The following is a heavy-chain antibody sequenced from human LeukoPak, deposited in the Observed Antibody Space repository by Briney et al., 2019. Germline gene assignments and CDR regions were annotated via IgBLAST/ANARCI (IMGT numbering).Heavy chain of an antibody. Sequence: ASETLSPTCTVSGGSISSSSYYWGWIRQPPGKGLEWIGSIYYSGSTYYNPSLKSRVTISVDTSKNQFSLKLSSVTAADTAVYYCARATMIVVVINWGQGTLVTVSS. V-gene: IGHV4-39*07. J-gene: IGHJ4*02. CDR2: IYYSGST. CDR1: GGSISSSSYY. D-gene: IGHD3-22*01. CDR3: ARATMIVVVIN.